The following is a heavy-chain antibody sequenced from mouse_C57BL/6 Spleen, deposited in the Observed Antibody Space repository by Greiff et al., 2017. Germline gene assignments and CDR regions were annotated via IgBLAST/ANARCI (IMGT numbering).Heavy chain of an antibody. CDR1: GYTFTDYY. V-gene: IGHV1-75*01. D-gene: IGHD2-3*01. J-gene: IGHJ2*01. CDR3: ARKAFSGIYDGYYYFDY. Sequence: QVQLQQSGPEPVKPGASVKISCKASGYTFTDYYINWVKQRPGQGLEWIGWIFPGSGSTYYNEKFKGKATLTVDKSSSTAYMLRSSLTSEDSAVYFCARKAFSGIYDGYYYFDYWGQGTTLTVSS. CDR2: IFPGSGST.